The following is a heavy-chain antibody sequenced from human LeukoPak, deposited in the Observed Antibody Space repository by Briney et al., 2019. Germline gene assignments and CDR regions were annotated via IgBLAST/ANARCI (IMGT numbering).Heavy chain of an antibody. CDR3: AKDRSGSYYVSYDY. V-gene: IGHV3-20*04. Sequence: GGSLRLSCAASGFTFDDYGMSWVRQAPGKGLEWVSGINWNGGSTGYADSVKGRFTISRDNAKNSLYLQMNSLRAEDTALYYCAKDRSGSYYVSYDYWGQGTLVTVSS. CDR2: INWNGGST. D-gene: IGHD1-26*01. CDR1: GFTFDDYG. J-gene: IGHJ4*02.